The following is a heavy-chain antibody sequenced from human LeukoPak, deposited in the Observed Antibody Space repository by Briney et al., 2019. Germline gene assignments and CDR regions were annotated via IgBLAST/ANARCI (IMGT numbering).Heavy chain of an antibody. J-gene: IGHJ3*02. Sequence: GGSLRLSCAASGFTLTSDSMNWVRQAPGKGLEWISYISSGATTTYYADSVKGRFTISRDNAKNSLYLQMNSLRAEDTAVYYCARVGGSSWYGAFDIWGQGTMVTVSS. CDR3: ARVGGSSWYGAFDI. D-gene: IGHD6-13*01. V-gene: IGHV3-48*04. CDR2: ISSGATTT. CDR1: GFTLTSDS.